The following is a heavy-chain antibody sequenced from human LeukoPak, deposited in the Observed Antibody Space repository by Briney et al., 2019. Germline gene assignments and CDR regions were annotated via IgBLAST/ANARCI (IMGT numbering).Heavy chain of an antibody. J-gene: IGHJ3*02. CDR1: GFTFSTDN. Sequence: GGSLRLSCVASGFTFSTDNMNWVRQAPGKGLDWVAFIDAGGNYIQYADSVKGRFIISRDNAQNSLFLEVNSLRVEDTAVYYCARDKGLAIRAYDIWGQGTMATVSS. CDR3: ARDKGLAIRAYDI. D-gene: IGHD3-9*01. CDR2: IDAGGNYI. V-gene: IGHV3-21*06.